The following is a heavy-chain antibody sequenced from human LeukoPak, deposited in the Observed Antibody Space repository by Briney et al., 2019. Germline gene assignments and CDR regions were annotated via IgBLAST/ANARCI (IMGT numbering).Heavy chain of an antibody. CDR1: GLTFSNAW. CDR2: IKSKTDGETT. CDR3: ITDPGAWAPI. J-gene: IGHJ3*02. D-gene: IGHD1-26*01. Sequence: GGSLRLSCVASGLTFSNAWMSWVRQAPGKGLEWVGRIKSKTDGETTDYAAPVKGRFTISRDDSKNTLYLQMNRLNIGDTAVYYCITDPGAWAPIWGQGTMVTVSS. V-gene: IGHV3-15*01.